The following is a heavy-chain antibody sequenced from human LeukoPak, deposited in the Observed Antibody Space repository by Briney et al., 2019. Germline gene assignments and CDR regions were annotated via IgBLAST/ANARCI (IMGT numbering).Heavy chain of an antibody. J-gene: IGHJ4*02. Sequence: SVKVSCKASGGTFTSYAISWVRQAPGQGLEWMGRIIPIFGTANYAQKFQGRVTITTDESTSTAYMELSSLRSEDTAVYYCARGQGHYYDSSGYYYTYFDYWGQGTLVTVSS. V-gene: IGHV1-69*05. CDR3: ARGQGHYYDSSGYYYTYFDY. CDR2: IIPIFGTA. D-gene: IGHD3-22*01. CDR1: GGTFTSYA.